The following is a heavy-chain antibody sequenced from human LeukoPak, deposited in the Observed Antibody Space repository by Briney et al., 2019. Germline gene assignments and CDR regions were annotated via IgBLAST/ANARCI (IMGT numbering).Heavy chain of an antibody. D-gene: IGHD4-17*01. Sequence: PSETLSLTCTVSGGSISSSSYYWGWIRQPPGKGLEWIGSIYYSGNTYHKPSLKSRVTISVDTSKNQFSLKLSSVTAADTAVYYCARSVTTATFDIWGQGTMVTVSS. J-gene: IGHJ3*02. CDR3: ARSVTTATFDI. V-gene: IGHV4-39*01. CDR1: GGSISSSSYY. CDR2: IYYSGNT.